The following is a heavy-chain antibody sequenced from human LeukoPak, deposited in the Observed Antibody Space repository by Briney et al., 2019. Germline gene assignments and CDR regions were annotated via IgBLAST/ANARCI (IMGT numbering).Heavy chain of an antibody. CDR2: ISYNGGYT. V-gene: IGHV3-23*01. Sequence: GSLRLSCAASGYLFSRPAKRWVRQATGKGLVWVLHISYNGGYTLYALSERGRFTISRDHSKSTVCLHMNALSAEDSGVYYCAMQLGVCSDGSCYFPYWGQGALFTVSS. J-gene: IGHJ4*02. D-gene: IGHD2-15*01. CDR1: GYLFSRPA. CDR3: AMQLGVCSDGSCYFPY.